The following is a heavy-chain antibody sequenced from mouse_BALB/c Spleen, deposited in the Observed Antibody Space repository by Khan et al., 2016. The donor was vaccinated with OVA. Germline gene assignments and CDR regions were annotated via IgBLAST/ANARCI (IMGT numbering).Heavy chain of an antibody. Sequence: VQLKQSGPELVKPGASVKMSCKASGYTFTTYVIHWVKQKPGQGLEWFGYINPYNDDTKYNEKFKGKATLTSDKSSTTAYMEFSSLTSEDSAVYYCARGMGLLRGAIDYWGQGTSVTVSS. V-gene: IGHV1S136*01. CDR1: GYTFTTYV. CDR3: ARGMGLLRGAIDY. J-gene: IGHJ4*01. D-gene: IGHD1-1*01. CDR2: INPYNDDT.